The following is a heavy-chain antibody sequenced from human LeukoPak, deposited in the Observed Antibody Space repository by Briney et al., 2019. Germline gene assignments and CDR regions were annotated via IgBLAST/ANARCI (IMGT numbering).Heavy chain of an antibody. V-gene: IGHV1-2*02. Sequence: GASVKVSCKASGYTFTGYYMHWVRQAPGQGLEWMGWINPNSGGTNYAQKFQGRVTMTRDTSISTAYMELSRLRSDDTAVYYCARAKSLGGLPGAVDYWGQGTLVTVSS. D-gene: IGHD1-26*01. CDR1: GYTFTGYY. CDR3: ARAKSLGGLPGAVDY. CDR2: INPNSGGT. J-gene: IGHJ4*02.